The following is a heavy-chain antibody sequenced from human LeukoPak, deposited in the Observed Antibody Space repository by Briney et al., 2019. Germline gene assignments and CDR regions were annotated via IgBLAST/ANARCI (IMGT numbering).Heavy chain of an antibody. Sequence: GESLKISCKGSGYSFTNYWIGWVRQMPGKGLEWMGIIYPSDSDTRYSPSFQGQVTISADKSISTAYLQWSSLKASDTAMYYCARAPPGYYDSSGYHIYEAFDIWGQGTMVTVSS. V-gene: IGHV5-51*01. CDR1: GYSFTNYW. D-gene: IGHD3-22*01. J-gene: IGHJ3*02. CDR2: IYPSDSDT. CDR3: ARAPPGYYDSSGYHIYEAFDI.